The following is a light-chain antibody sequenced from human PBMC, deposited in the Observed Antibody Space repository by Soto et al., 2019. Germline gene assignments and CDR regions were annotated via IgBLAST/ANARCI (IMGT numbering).Light chain of an antibody. J-gene: IGKJ1*01. Sequence: AIRMTQSPSSLSASTGDRVTITCRASQGISSYLAWYQQKPGKAPELLIYAASTLQSGVPSRFSGSGSGTDFTLTISCLQSDDFATYYCQQYYSYPRRTFGQGTKVEIK. CDR1: QGISSY. CDR2: AAS. V-gene: IGKV1-8*01. CDR3: QQYYSYPRRT.